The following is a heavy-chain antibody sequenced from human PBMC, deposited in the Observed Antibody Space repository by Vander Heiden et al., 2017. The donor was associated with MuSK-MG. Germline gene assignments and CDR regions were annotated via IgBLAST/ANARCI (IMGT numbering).Heavy chain of an antibody. CDR1: GYTFTNHD. D-gene: IGHD2-2*01. CDR2: VNPKSGNT. V-gene: IGHV1-8*01. Sequence: QVQLVQPGAEAKKPGASVKVSCKTSGYTFTNHDINWVRQATGQGLEWMGWVNPKSGNTAYAQKFQGRVTMTRNTTRNTAYMELTSLKSEDTAVYYCAKGAHCSSTSCCQDYWGQGTLVTVSS. CDR3: AKGAHCSSTSCCQDY. J-gene: IGHJ4*02.